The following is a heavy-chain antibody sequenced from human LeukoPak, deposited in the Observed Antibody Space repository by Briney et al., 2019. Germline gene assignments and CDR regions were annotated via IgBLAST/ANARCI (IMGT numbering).Heavy chain of an antibody. CDR3: ANGYDSSGYYFSLDY. CDR1: GFTFSSYA. CDR2: ISGSGGST. V-gene: IGHV3-23*01. D-gene: IGHD3-22*01. Sequence: GGSLRLSCAASGFTFSSYAMSWVRQAPGKGLEWVSAISGSGGSTYYADSVKGRFTISRDNPKNTLYLQMNSLRAEDTAVYYCANGYDSSGYYFSLDYWGQGTLVTVSS. J-gene: IGHJ4*02.